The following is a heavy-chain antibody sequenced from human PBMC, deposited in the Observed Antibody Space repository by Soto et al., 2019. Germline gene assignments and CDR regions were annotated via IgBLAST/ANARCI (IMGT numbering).Heavy chain of an antibody. Sequence: QVQLVESGGGVVQPGRSLRLSCAASGFTFSSYGMHWVRQAPGKGLEWVAVISYDGSNKYYADSVKGRFTISRDNSKNTLYLQMNSLRAEDTAVYYSAKGRRWLQTPFDYWGQGTLVTVSS. J-gene: IGHJ4*02. CDR3: AKGRRWLQTPFDY. CDR2: ISYDGSNK. D-gene: IGHD5-12*01. CDR1: GFTFSSYG. V-gene: IGHV3-30*18.